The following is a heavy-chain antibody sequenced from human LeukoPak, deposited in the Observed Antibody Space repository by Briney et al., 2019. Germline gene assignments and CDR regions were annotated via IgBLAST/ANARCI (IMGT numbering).Heavy chain of an antibody. Sequence: SQTLSLTCAISGDSVSSNSAAWNWIRQSPSRGLEWLGRTYYRSKWYNDYAVSVKSRITINPDTSKNQFSLQLNSVTPEDTAVYNCARDLGGYGKYYYYYYMDVWGKGTTVTISS. D-gene: IGHD4-17*01. V-gene: IGHV6-1*01. J-gene: IGHJ6*03. CDR3: ARDLGGYGKYYYYYYMDV. CDR2: TYYRSKWYN. CDR1: GDSVSSNSAA.